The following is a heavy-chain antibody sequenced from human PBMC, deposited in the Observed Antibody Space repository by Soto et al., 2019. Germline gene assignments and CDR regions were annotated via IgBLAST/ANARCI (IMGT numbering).Heavy chain of an antibody. CDR1: GFTFSSYW. D-gene: IGHD2-2*01. CDR2: IKQDGSEK. J-gene: IGHJ4*02. CDR3: ARDRGYCSSTSCYGKALVY. Sequence: GGSLRLACAASGFTFSSYWMSWVRQAPGKGLEWVANIKQDGSEKYYMDSVKGRFTISRDNAKNSLYLQMNSLRAEDTAVYYCARDRGYCSSTSCYGKALVYWGQGTLVTVSS. V-gene: IGHV3-7*01.